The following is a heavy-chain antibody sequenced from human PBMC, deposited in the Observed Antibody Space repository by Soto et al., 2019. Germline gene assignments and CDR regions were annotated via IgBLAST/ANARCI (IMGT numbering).Heavy chain of an antibody. CDR2: ISGSGSNT. CDR3: AKDKNWDYRWNWFDP. D-gene: IGHD1-26*01. V-gene: IGHV3-23*01. Sequence: GGSLRLSCVASGFTFSSYAMSWVRQAPGMGLEWVSGISGSGSNTYHADSVKGRFTISRDNSKNTLYLQMNSLRAEDTAVYYCAKDKNWDYRWNWFDPWGQGTMVTV. J-gene: IGHJ5*02. CDR1: GFTFSSYA.